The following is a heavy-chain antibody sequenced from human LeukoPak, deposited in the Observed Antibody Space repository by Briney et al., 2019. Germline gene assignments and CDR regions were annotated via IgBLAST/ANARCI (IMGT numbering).Heavy chain of an antibody. CDR1: GFTFSSYS. CDR2: ISSSSSYI. J-gene: IGHJ4*02. V-gene: IGHV3-21*01. D-gene: IGHD4-17*01. Sequence: PGGSLRLSCAASGFTFSSYSMNWVRQAPGKGLEWVSSISSSSSYIYYADSVKGRFTISRDNAKNTLYLQMNSLRVDDTAVYYCARPLRSQNEEYWGRGTLVIVSS. CDR3: ARPLRSQNEEY.